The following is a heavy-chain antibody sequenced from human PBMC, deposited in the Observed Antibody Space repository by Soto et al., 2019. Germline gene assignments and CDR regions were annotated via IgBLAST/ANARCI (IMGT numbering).Heavy chain of an antibody. CDR3: AKEDTSSGSPDY. V-gene: IGHV3-23*01. Sequence: PGGSRSLSWSSYGLPFRTSAMSWVRQAPGKGLEWVSGISDSGATTYYADSVRGRFTISRDNSKNTLYLQMKSLRAEDSASYYCAKEDTSSGSPDYWGQGALGTVS. D-gene: IGHD6-19*01. CDR2: ISDSGATT. CDR1: GLPFRTSA. J-gene: IGHJ4*02.